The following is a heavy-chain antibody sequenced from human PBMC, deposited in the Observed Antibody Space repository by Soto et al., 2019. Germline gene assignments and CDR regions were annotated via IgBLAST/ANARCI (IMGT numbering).Heavy chain of an antibody. J-gene: IGHJ4*01. V-gene: IGHV3-23*01. CDR3: AKRLSYYFDS. D-gene: IGHD3-16*02. CDR1: GLTFSNYA. CDR2: VTGDGVTT. Sequence: EVQLLESGGALLKPGGSLRLSCAASGLTFSNYAMSWVRKAPGKGLEWVSTVTGDGVTTSYADSVKGRFTISRDNSKNTLYLQMSGLRADDTAVYYCAKRLSYYFDSWGHGTLVTVSS.